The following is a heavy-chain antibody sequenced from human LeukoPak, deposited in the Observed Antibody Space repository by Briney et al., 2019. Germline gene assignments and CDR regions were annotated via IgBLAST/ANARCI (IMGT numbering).Heavy chain of an antibody. D-gene: IGHD6-6*01. CDR3: ARHNAGIAARPFDN. J-gene: IGHJ4*02. CDR2: IHASGPT. CDR1: GGSISTYY. V-gene: IGHV4-4*09. Sequence: PSETLSLTCTVSGGSISTYYWSWIRRPPGKGLEWIAYIHASGPTNYNPSLKSRITISVDTSKNQFSLKLSSVTAADTAVYYCARHNAGIAARPFDNWGQGTLVTVSS.